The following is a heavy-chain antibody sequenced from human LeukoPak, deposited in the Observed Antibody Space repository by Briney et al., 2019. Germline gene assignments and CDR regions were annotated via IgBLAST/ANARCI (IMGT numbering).Heavy chain of an antibody. Sequence: GRTLRLSCAASGFTFSSYDMHWVRQATGKGLEWVSAIGTAGDTYYPGFVKGRFTISRENAKNSLYLQMNSLRAGDTAVYYCARARGYYDSSGYADAFDIWGQGTMVTVSS. CDR2: IGTAGDT. CDR3: ARARGYYDSSGYADAFDI. J-gene: IGHJ3*02. CDR1: GFTFSSYD. V-gene: IGHV3-13*01. D-gene: IGHD3-22*01.